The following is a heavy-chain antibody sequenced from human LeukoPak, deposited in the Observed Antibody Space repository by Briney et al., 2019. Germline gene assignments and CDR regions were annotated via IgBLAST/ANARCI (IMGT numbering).Heavy chain of an antibody. CDR1: GFTFSSYS. CDR2: IRSSSSYI. CDR3: AKDSSTSGNFDY. D-gene: IGHD2-2*01. Sequence: GGSLRLSCAAYGFTFSSYSMNWVRQAPGKGLEWVSSIRSSSSYIYYADSVKGRFTISRDNAKNSLYLQMNSLRAEDTAVYYCAKDSSTSGNFDYWGQGTLVAVSS. J-gene: IGHJ4*02. V-gene: IGHV3-21*01.